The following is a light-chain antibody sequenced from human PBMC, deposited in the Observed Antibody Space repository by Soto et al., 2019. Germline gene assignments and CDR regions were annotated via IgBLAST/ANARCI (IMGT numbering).Light chain of an antibody. CDR3: QQYDSSPYT. Sequence: EVVLTQSPGTLSLSPGERVTLSCRASRSVRQLAWYHQKAGQAPRLLIYAASGRAGGTPDRFSGSGSGTDFTLTISRLESEDFAVYYCQQYDSSPYTFGQGTKVDIK. J-gene: IGKJ2*01. V-gene: IGKV3-20*01. CDR1: RSVRQ. CDR2: AAS.